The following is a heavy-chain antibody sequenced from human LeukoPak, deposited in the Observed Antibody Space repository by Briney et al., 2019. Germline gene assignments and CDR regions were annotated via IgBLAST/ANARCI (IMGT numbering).Heavy chain of an antibody. Sequence: PSETLSLTCTVPGGSISSYYWSWIRQSPGKELEWIAYTHHNGGTKSNPSLRGRVTISLDTSKNYFSLRLTSVTAADTAIYYCARQPGGTAAFDLWGQGTMVTVSS. J-gene: IGHJ3*01. D-gene: IGHD1-14*01. CDR3: ARQPGGTAAFDL. CDR1: GGSISSYY. V-gene: IGHV4-59*08. CDR2: THHNGGT.